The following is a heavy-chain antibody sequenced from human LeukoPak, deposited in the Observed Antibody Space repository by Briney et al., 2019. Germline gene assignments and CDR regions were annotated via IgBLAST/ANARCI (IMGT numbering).Heavy chain of an antibody. CDR3: ARGGWFGELLRPFDY. V-gene: IGHV3-13*01. D-gene: IGHD3-10*01. CDR2: IGTAGDT. Sequence: GGSLRLSCAASGFTFSNYDMPWVRQATGKGLEWFSAIGTAGDTYYSGSVKGRFTISRENAKNSLYLQMNSLKAGDTAVYYCARGGWFGELLRPFDYWGQGSLVTVSS. J-gene: IGHJ4*02. CDR1: GFTFSNYD.